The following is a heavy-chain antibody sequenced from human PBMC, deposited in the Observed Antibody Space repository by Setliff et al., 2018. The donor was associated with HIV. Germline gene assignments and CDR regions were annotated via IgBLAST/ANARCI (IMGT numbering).Heavy chain of an antibody. D-gene: IGHD4-17*01. V-gene: IGHV1-46*03. CDR1: GYTFISYY. CDR2: INSSGDST. CDR3: ASGFRATVPDY. J-gene: IGHJ4*02. Sequence: ASVKVSCKASGYTFISYYIHWVRQAPGQGLEWMGIINSSGDSTSYAQKFQGRVTMTRDTSTSTVYMGLSSLTYEDTAIYYCASGFRATVPDYWGQGTLVTVSS.